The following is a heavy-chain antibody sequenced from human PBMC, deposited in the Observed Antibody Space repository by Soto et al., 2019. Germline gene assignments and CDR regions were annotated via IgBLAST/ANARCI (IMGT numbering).Heavy chain of an antibody. J-gene: IGHJ4*02. CDR3: ARARAARPDYFDY. CDR1: GGSISSGGYY. V-gene: IGHV4-31*03. CDR2: IYYSGST. D-gene: IGHD6-6*01. Sequence: PSETLSLTCTVSGGSISSGGYYWSWIRQHPGKGLEWIGYIYYSGSTYYNPSLKSRVTISVDTSKNQFSLKLSSVTAADTAVYYCARARAARPDYFDYWGQGTLVTVSS.